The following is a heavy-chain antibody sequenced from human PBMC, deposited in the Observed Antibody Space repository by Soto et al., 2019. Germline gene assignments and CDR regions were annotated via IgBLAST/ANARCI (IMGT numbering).Heavy chain of an antibody. CDR3: ARGAGIFGVVAVDY. CDR2: VIPILAST. D-gene: IGHD3-3*01. J-gene: IGHJ4*02. Sequence: QVQLVQSGAEVKNPGSSVKVSCKASGGTFSGYGISWVRQARGQGLEWMGGVIPILASTYYAQDFQGRITIPAEESTSTVYMELRRLRSDDTAVYYCARGAGIFGVVAVDYWGQGTLVTVSS. V-gene: IGHV1-69*01. CDR1: GGTFSGYG.